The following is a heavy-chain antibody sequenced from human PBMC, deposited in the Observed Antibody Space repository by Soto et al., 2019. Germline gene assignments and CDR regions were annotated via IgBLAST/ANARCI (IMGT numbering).Heavy chain of an antibody. J-gene: IGHJ4*02. CDR3: AALDTAMVKTAGY. CDR2: VKQDGSEE. D-gene: IGHD5-18*01. CDR1: GYSISTYW. V-gene: IGHV3-7*01. Sequence: HPGGSVRLSCAASGYSISTYWMSWVRQGPGKGLEWVANVKQDGSEEYYVDSVKGRFTISRDNAKNSLYLQMNSLRAEDTAVYYCAALDTAMVKTAGYWGQGTLVTVSS.